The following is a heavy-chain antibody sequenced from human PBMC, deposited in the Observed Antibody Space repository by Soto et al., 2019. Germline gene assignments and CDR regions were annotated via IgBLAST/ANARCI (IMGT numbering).Heavy chain of an antibody. CDR2: IKSKADGETI. V-gene: IGHV3-15*01. D-gene: IGHD1-26*01. CDR3: ETAGVTGIVRTGFDP. Sequence: GGSLSLSCATSRFTFSSAWMSWVRQAPGEGLEWVGRIKSKADGETIEYAAPVKGRFTISRDDSKATVFLQMNSLKAEDTAVYYCETAGVTGIVRTGFDPWGQGTLVTGSS. CDR1: RFTFSSAW. J-gene: IGHJ5*02.